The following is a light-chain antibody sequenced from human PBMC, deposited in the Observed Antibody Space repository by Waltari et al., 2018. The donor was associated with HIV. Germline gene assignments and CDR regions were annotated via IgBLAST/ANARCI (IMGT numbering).Light chain of an antibody. CDR1: QSVSNN. V-gene: IGKV3-15*01. CDR2: GAS. Sequence: EIVMTQSPATLSVSPGERATLTCRASQSVSNNLAWYQQKPGQAPRLLIYGASTRATGIPARFSGSGSGTDFTLTISSLQSEDFAVYYCQQYNNWLWTFGQGTKVEIK. J-gene: IGKJ1*01. CDR3: QQYNNWLWT.